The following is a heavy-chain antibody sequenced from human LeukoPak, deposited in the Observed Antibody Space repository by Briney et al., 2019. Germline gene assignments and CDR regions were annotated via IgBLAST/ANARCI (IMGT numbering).Heavy chain of an antibody. V-gene: IGHV4-59*08. D-gene: IGHD3-10*01. CDR1: GASISRYY. CDR3: ARQGYDYYGSGSYSDFDH. CDR2: ISYSGSP. Sequence: SETLSLTCAVSGASISRYYWSWIRQPPGKGLEWIGYISYSGSPNSNPSLKSRLTISRDTSRNLFSLTLSSVTAADTAIYYCARQGYDYYGSGSYSDFDHWGQGTLVTVSS. J-gene: IGHJ4*02.